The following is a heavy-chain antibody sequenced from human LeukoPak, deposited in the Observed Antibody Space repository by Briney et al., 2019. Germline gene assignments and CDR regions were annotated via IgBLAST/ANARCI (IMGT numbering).Heavy chain of an antibody. Sequence: PGRSLRLSCAASGFTFSSYGMHWVRQAPGKGLEWVAVISYDGSNKYYADSVKGRFTISRDNSKNTLYLQTNSLRAEDTAVYYCAKLIYGDALFDYWGQGTLVTVSS. CDR2: ISYDGSNK. J-gene: IGHJ4*02. CDR1: GFTFSSYG. V-gene: IGHV3-30*18. D-gene: IGHD4-17*01. CDR3: AKLIYGDALFDY.